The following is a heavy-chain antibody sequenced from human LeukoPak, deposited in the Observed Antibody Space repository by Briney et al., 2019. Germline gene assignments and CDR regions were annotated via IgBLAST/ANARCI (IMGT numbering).Heavy chain of an antibody. CDR1: GGTFSSYA. CDR2: INPNSGGT. D-gene: IGHD5-18*01. Sequence: ASVKVSCKASGGTFSSYAISWVRQAPGQGLEWMGRINPNSGGTNYAQKFQGRVTMTRDTSISTAYMELSRLRSDDTAVYYCARAGYSYVGGWFDPWGQRTLVTVSS. CDR3: ARAGYSYVGGWFDP. J-gene: IGHJ5*02. V-gene: IGHV1-2*06.